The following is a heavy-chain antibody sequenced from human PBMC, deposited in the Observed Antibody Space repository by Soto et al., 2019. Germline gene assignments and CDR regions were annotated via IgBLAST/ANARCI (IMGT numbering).Heavy chain of an antibody. CDR1: GGTFSSYA. Sequence: QVQLVQSGAEVKKPGSSVKVSCKASGGTFSSYAISWVRQAPGQGLEWMGGIIPISDTTNYAQKFQGRVTITADESTSTAYVELSSMRSEDTAVYYFTRSQGSSTSLDIYYYYYYGMDVWGQGTTVTVSS. CDR3: TRSQGSSTSLDIYYYYYYGMDV. V-gene: IGHV1-69*01. J-gene: IGHJ6*02. D-gene: IGHD2-2*01. CDR2: IIPISDTT.